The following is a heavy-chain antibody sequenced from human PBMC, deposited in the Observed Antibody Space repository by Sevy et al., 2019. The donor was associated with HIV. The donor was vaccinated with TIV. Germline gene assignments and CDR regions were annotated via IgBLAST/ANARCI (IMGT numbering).Heavy chain of an antibody. CDR1: TGTFSGYY. J-gene: IGHJ4*02. CDR3: ATRRGRLSFDY. Sequence: SETLSLTCVVYTGTFSGYYWSWIRQPPGKGLEWIVEINHSGSTNYNPSLKSRVTISADTYKNQFSLKLSSVTAADTAVYYCATRRGRLSFDYWGQGTLVTVSS. CDR2: INHSGST. V-gene: IGHV4-34*08.